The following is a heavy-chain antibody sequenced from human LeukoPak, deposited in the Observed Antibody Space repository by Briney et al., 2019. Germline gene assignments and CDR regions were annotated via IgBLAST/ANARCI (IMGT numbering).Heavy chain of an antibody. Sequence: PSQTLSLTCTVSGFSVTTDSYCWGWIRQPPGKGLEWIGYDYCGGNTNYDPSLKRRVTISVDTSKNQFSLTLTSVTAADTAVYFCARDHFGSLDSWGQGILVTVSS. CDR3: ARDHFGSLDS. CDR2: DYCGGNT. CDR1: GFSVTTDSYC. J-gene: IGHJ4*02. V-gene: IGHV4-61*01. D-gene: IGHD3-10*01.